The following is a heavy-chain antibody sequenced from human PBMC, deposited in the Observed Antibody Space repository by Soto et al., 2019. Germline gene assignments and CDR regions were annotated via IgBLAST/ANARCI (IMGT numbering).Heavy chain of an antibody. D-gene: IGHD6-6*01. CDR1: GYTFLSYG. CDR2: ISAYNAHT. CDR3: ARVFRWSSSSWGFDY. V-gene: IGHV1-18*01. J-gene: IGHJ4*02. Sequence: QVQLVQSGAEVKKPGASVKVSCKASGYTFLSYGITGVRQAPGQGLEWMGWISAYNAHTNYGQKFQDRVSMTTDTSSNTAYLEVRSLRSDDTAFYFCARVFRWSSSSWGFDYWGQGTLVTVSS.